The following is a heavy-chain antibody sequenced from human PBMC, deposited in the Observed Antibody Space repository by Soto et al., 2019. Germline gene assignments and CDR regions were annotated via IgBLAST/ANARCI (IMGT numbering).Heavy chain of an antibody. J-gene: IGHJ6*02. Sequence: SETLSLTCIVSGGSVSSGSYYWSWVRQPPGKGLEWIAYIYYSGSTNYNPSLKSRVTISVDRSKNQFSLKLNSVTAADTAVYYCARATYYYYGMDVWGQGTTVTVSS. CDR2: IYYSGST. D-gene: IGHD1-26*01. CDR1: GGSVSSGSYY. V-gene: IGHV4-61*01. CDR3: ARATYYYYGMDV.